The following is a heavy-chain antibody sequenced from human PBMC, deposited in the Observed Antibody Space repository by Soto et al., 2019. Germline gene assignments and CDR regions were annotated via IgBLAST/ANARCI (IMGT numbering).Heavy chain of an antibody. J-gene: IGHJ4*02. D-gene: IGHD3-3*01. CDR3: TTARRVNPDY. V-gene: IGHV3-15*01. CDR2: IKSKTDGGTA. CDR1: GFTFTNAW. Sequence: PGGSLRLSCVASGFTFTNAWMSWVRQAPGKGLEWVGRIKSKTDGGTADYAAPVKGRFTISRDDSKNTLYMQMNSLKTEDTAVYYCTTARRVNPDYWGLGTLVTVSS.